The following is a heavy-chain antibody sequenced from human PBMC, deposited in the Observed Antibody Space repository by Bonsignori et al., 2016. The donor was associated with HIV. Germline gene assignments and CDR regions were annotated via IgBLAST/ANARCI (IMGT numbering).Heavy chain of an antibody. CDR1: GDSINTDY. D-gene: IGHD3-22*01. V-gene: IGHV4-4*08. CDR3: ARVLSGYLYYLDS. CDR2: MSSSGSS. Sequence: SETLSLTCTVSGDSINTDYWTWIRQPPGMGLEWIGYMSSSGSSTYNPSLKSRVTISEGTPKNQFSLRLTSVTAADTAVYFCARVLSGYLYYLDSWGPGTLVTVSS. J-gene: IGHJ4*02.